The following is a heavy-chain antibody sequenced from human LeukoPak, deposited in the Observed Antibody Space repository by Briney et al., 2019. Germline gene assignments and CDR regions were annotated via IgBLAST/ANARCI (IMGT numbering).Heavy chain of an antibody. D-gene: IGHD1-26*01. CDR1: GYSFTSYW. V-gene: IGHV5-51*01. CDR3: ARDSRRELLHAFDI. J-gene: IGHJ3*02. Sequence: GESLKISCKGSGYSFTSYWIGWVRQMPGKGLEWMGVIYPGDSDTRYSPSFQGQVTISADKSISTAYLQWSSLKASDTAVYYCARDSRRELLHAFDIWGQGTMVTVSS. CDR2: IYPGDSDT.